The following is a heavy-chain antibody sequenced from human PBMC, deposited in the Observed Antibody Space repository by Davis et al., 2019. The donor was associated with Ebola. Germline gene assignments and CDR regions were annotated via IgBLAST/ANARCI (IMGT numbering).Heavy chain of an antibody. CDR1: GGSFSGYY. CDR2: INHSGST. CDR3: ARGRDFWRN. J-gene: IGHJ4*02. Sequence: SETLSLTCAVYGGSFSGYYWSWIRQPSGKGLEWIGEINHSGSTNYNPSLKSRVTISVDMSKNQFSLKLSSVTAADTAVYYCARGRDFWRNWGQGTLVTVSS. D-gene: IGHD3-3*01. V-gene: IGHV4-34*01.